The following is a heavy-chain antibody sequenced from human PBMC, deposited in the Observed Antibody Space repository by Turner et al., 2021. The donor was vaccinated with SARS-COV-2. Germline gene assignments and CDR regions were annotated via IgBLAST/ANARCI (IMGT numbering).Heavy chain of an antibody. J-gene: IGHJ4*02. CDR1: GGNHSTYV. V-gene: IGHV1-69*01. CDR2: IIPVLGTT. CDR3: ARSPLSYDSSGSRKYYFDF. Sequence: QVQLVQSGAEVKKPGSSLKVSCTSSGGNHSTYVTSWVRQAPGQGLEWMGGIIPVLGTTSYAQKFQGRVTFSADEPTSTAYMEVSSLTSDDTAVYYCARSPLSYDSSGSRKYYFDFWGQGTQVSVSS. D-gene: IGHD3-22*01.